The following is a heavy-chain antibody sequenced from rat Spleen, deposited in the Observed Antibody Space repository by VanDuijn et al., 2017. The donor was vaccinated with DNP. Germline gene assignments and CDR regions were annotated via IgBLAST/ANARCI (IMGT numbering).Heavy chain of an antibody. CDR2: ISGGGDIT. D-gene: IGHD1-1*01. Sequence: EVQLVETGGGLVQPGRSMKLSCAASRFTFSNYYMAWVRQAPTKGLEWVAAISGGGDITYYRDSVKGRFTISRDNAKSTLFLHMDSLRSEETATYYCASLLLPNWFAYWGQGTLVTVSS. CDR1: RFTFSNYY. V-gene: IGHV5S11*01. J-gene: IGHJ3*01. CDR3: ASLLLPNWFAY.